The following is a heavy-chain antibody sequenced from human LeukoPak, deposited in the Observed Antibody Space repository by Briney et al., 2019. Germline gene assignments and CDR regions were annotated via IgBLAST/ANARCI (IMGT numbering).Heavy chain of an antibody. CDR3: ARRSDQYAFDI. V-gene: IGHV4-30-2*02. CDR2: IYHSGST. CDR1: GGSISSGGYS. J-gene: IGHJ3*02. Sequence: PSQTLSLTCAVSGGSISSGGYSWSWIRQPPGKGLEWIGYIYHSGSTYYNPSLKSRVTISVDTSKNQFSLKLSSVTAADTAVYYCARRSDQYAFDIWGQGTMVTVSS. D-gene: IGHD3-3*01.